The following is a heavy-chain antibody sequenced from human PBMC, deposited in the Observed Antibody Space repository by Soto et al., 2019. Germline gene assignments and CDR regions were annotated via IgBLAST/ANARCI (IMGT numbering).Heavy chain of an antibody. D-gene: IGHD6-13*01. CDR1: FSSYW. Sequence: FSSYWISWVRQMPGKGLEWMGRIDPSDSYTNYSPSFQGHVTISADKSISTAYLQWSSLKASDTAMYYCARRSSSSWYHYGMDVWGQGTTVTVSS. CDR2: IDPSDSYT. J-gene: IGHJ6*02. CDR3: ARRSSSSWYHYGMDV. V-gene: IGHV5-10-1*01.